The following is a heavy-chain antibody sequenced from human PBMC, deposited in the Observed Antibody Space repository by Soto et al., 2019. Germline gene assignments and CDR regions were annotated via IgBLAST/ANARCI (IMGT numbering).Heavy chain of an antibody. J-gene: IGHJ5*02. Sequence: PSETLSLACTVSGCSISSYYWSWIRQPPGKGLEWIGYIYYSGSTNYNPSLKSRVTISVDTSKSQFSLKLSSVTAADTAVYYCARDRGCCSSTSCSHWFDPWGQGTLVTVSS. CDR3: ARDRGCCSSTSCSHWFDP. CDR2: IYYSGST. D-gene: IGHD2-2*01. V-gene: IGHV4-59*12. CDR1: GCSISSYY.